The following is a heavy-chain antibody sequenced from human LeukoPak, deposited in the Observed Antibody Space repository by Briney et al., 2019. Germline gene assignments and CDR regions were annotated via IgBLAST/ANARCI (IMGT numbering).Heavy chain of an antibody. V-gene: IGHV3-23*01. CDR1: GFTFTNYA. CDR3: AREAMVRGVPDAFDI. CDR2: ISGSGGYT. J-gene: IGHJ3*02. Sequence: GGSLRLSCAASGFTFTNYAMSWVRQAPWQGLECLSAISGSGGYTDYADSVKCRIAISRDNDKNSLYLQMNNLRADDTAVYYCAREAMVRGVPDAFDIWGQGTVVTVSS. D-gene: IGHD3-10*01.